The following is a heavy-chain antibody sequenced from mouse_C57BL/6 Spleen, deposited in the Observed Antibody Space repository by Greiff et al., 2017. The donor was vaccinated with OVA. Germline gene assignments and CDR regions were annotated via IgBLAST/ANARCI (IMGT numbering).Heavy chain of an antibody. D-gene: IGHD1-1*01. J-gene: IGHJ1*03. V-gene: IGHV1-26*01. CDR2: INPNNGGT. CDR3: ARGGRSNYGYFDV. Sequence: EVQLQQSGPELVKPGASVKISCKASGYTFTDYYMNWVKQSHGKSLEWIGDINPNNGGTSYNQKFKGKATLTVDKSSSTAYMELRSLTSEDSAVYYCARGGRSNYGYFDVWGTGTTVTVSS. CDR1: GYTFTDYY.